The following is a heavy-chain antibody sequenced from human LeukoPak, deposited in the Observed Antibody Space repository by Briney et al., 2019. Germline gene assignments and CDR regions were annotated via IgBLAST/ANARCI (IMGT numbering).Heavy chain of an antibody. V-gene: IGHV3-33*01. D-gene: IGHD2-15*01. CDR3: AREGGGFCSGSSCPGVDY. CDR1: GFSFSSYG. Sequence: PGGSLRLSCAASGFSFSSYGMHWVRQAPGKGLEWVAGIWYDGTNKNYGDSVKGRFTISRDNSKNIVYLQMIGLRGEDSAVYYCAREGGGFCSGSSCPGVDYWGQGTLVSVSS. CDR2: IWYDGTNK. J-gene: IGHJ4*02.